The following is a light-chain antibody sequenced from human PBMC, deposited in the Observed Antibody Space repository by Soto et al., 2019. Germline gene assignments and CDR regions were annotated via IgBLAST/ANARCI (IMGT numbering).Light chain of an antibody. CDR3: SSYTGSNTPVV. V-gene: IGLV2-14*01. Sequence: QSVLTQPASVSGSPGQSITISCTGTSSDVGGYNYVSWYQQHPGKAPNLIIFDVSNRPSGVSNRFSGSKSGNSASLTISGLQADDEADYYCSSYTGSNTPVVFGGGTKLTVL. J-gene: IGLJ2*01. CDR2: DVS. CDR1: SSDVGGYNY.